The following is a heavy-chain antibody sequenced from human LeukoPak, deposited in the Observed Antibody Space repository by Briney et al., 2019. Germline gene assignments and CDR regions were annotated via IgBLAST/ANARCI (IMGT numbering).Heavy chain of an antibody. J-gene: IGHJ5*02. CDR3: AKHLLEARRSGWFDP. V-gene: IGHV3-23*01. CDR1: GFTFSSYA. CDR2: ISGSGGST. Sequence: AGSLRLSCAASGFTFSSYAMSWVGQAPRKGLEWVSAISGSGGSTYYADSVKGRFTICRDNSKNTLYLQINSLRAEDTAVYYCAKHLLEARRSGWFDPWGQGTLVTVSS. D-gene: IGHD6-6*01.